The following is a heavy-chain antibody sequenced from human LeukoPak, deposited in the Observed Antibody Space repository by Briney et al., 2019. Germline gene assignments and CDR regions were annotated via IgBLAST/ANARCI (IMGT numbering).Heavy chain of an antibody. CDR2: ISTSSTYT. Sequence: GGSLRLSCTPSGFTFSDYSMNWVRQAPGKGLEWVSSISTSSTYTFYADSVKGRFTISRDNRKNSLYLQMSSLTAENTAVYYCARDASGFYLYYYMDVWGKGTTVTVSS. D-gene: IGHD6-25*01. V-gene: IGHV3-21*01. J-gene: IGHJ6*03. CDR1: GFTFSDYS. CDR3: ARDASGFYLYYYMDV.